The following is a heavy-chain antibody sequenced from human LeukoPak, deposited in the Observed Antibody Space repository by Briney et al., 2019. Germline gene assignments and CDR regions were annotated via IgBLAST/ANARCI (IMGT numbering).Heavy chain of an antibody. CDR1: GYTFTGHY. Sequence: GASVKVSCKASGYTFTGHYMHWMRQAPGQALEWMGWIKPNTGDTNYAQNFQGRVTMTRDTSISTAYMELTSLISDDTAVYYRARGPQGGTTDFWGQGTLVTVSS. D-gene: IGHD1-7*01. V-gene: IGHV1-2*02. CDR3: ARGPQGGTTDF. CDR2: IKPNTGDT. J-gene: IGHJ4*02.